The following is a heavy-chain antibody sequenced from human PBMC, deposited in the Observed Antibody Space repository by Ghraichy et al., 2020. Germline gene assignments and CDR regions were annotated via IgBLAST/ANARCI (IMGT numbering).Heavy chain of an antibody. D-gene: IGHD3-9*01. CDR1: GFSLSTSGMC. Sequence: SGPTLVKPTQTLTLTCTFSGFSLSTSGMCVSWIRQPPGKALEWLARIDWDDDKYYSTSLKTRLTISKDTSKNQVVLTMTNMDPVDTATYYCARNLFDWSDNWFDPWGQGTLVIVSS. CDR2: IDWDDDK. J-gene: IGHJ5*02. V-gene: IGHV2-70*11. CDR3: ARNLFDWSDNWFDP.